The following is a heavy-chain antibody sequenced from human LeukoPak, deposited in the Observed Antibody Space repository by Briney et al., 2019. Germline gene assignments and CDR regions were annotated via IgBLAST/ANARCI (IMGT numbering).Heavy chain of an antibody. CDR2: ISSSSSYI. J-gene: IGHJ4*02. CDR3: ARDRYSNFDY. D-gene: IGHD4-11*01. Sequence: PGGSLRLSCAASGFTVSSDYMSWVRQAPGKGLEWVSSISSSSSYIYYADSVKGRFTISRDNAKNSLYLQMNSLRAEDTAVYYCARDRYSNFDYWGQGTLVTVSS. CDR1: GFTVSSDY. V-gene: IGHV3-21*01.